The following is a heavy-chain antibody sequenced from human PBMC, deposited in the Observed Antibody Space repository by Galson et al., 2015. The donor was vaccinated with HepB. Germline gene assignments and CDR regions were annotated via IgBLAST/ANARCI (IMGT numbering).Heavy chain of an antibody. CDR1: GGTFSSYA. J-gene: IGHJ3*02. V-gene: IGHV1-46*01. Sequence: SVKVSCKASGGTFSSYAISWVRQAPGQGLEWMAIINSIDGRTSYAQKFQGRVTVTRDTSTSTVYMELSSLRSEDTAVYYCVRPYTTRDGFDIWGQGTVVIVSS. D-gene: IGHD3-16*01. CDR2: INSIDGRT. CDR3: VRPYTTRDGFDI.